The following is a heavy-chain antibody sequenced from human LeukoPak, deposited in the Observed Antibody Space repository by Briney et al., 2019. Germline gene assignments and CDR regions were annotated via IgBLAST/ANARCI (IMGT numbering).Heavy chain of an antibody. D-gene: IGHD6-13*01. CDR1: GYTFTGYY. V-gene: IGHV1-2*06. Sequence: ASVKVSCKASGYTFTGYYMHWVRQAPGQGLEWMGRINPNSGGTNYAQKFQGRVTMTRDTSISTAYMELSRLRPDDTAVYYCARGSSSSWSHFDYWGQGTLVTVSS. CDR2: INPNSGGT. CDR3: ARGSSSSWSHFDY. J-gene: IGHJ4*02.